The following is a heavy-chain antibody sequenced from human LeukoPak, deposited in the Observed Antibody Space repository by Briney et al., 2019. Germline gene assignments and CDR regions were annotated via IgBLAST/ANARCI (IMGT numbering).Heavy chain of an antibody. CDR3: ARDSGGWELLIYYYMDV. CDR1: GFTFSSYW. D-gene: IGHD1-26*01. CDR2: IKQDGSEK. J-gene: IGHJ6*03. Sequence: PGGSLRLSCAASGFTFSSYWMSWVRQAPGKGLEWVANIKQDGSEKYYVDSVKGRFTISRDNAKNSLYLQMNSLRAEDTAVYYCARDSGGWELLIYYYMDVWGKGTTVTVSS. V-gene: IGHV3-7*01.